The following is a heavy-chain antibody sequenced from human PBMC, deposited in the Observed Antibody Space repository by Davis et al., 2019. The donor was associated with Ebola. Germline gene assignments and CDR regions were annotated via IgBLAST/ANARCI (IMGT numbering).Heavy chain of an antibody. J-gene: IGHJ5*02. CDR2: IYYSGST. V-gene: IGHV4-59*08. Sequence: PSETLSLTCTVSGGSISSHYWSWIRQPPGKGLEWIGYIYYSGSTNYNPSLKSRVTISVDTSKNQFSLKLSSVTAADTAVYYCARHGKAFRHNWFDPWGQGTLVTVSS. CDR3: ARHGKAFRHNWFDP. CDR1: GGSISSHY.